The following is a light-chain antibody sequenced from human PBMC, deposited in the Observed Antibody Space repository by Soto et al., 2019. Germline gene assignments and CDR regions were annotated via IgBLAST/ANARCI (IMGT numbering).Light chain of an antibody. CDR3: QQLNTFPVT. J-gene: IGKJ5*01. CDR1: QGISSY. CDR2: VAS. V-gene: IGKV1-9*01. Sequence: DIQLTQSPSFLSTSVGDRVTITCRASQGISSYLAWYQQKSGKAPKLLIYVASTLQSGVPSRFSGSGSGTEFTLTISSLQPEDFATYYCQQLNTFPVTFGQGTRLEIK.